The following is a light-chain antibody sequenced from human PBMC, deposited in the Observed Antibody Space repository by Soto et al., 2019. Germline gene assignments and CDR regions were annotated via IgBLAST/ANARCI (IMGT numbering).Light chain of an antibody. J-gene: IGKJ1*01. V-gene: IGKV3D-15*01. CDR3: QQYNNWPPWT. CDR2: GAS. CDR1: ESISNN. Sequence: EIVMTQSPATLSVSPGERATLSCRASESISNNLAWYQQRPGQPPRLLIYGASTRVTGIPARFSGSGSGTEFTLTISSLQSEDFVLYYCQQYNNWPPWTFGQGTKVEIK.